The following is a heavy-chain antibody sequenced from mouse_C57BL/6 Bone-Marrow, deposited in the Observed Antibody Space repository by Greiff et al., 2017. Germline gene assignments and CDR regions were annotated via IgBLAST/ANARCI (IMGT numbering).Heavy chain of an antibody. CDR2: IHPSDSDT. V-gene: IGHV1-74*01. CDR1: GYTFTSYW. J-gene: IGHJ3*01. CDR3: SIESYYDYSFAY. Sequence: QVQLQQPGAELVKPGASVKVSCKASGYTFTSYWMHWVKQRPGQGLEWIGRIHPSDSDTNYNQKFKGKATLTVDKSSSTAYMQLSSLTSEVSAVDYCSIESYYDYSFAYWGQGTLVTVSA. D-gene: IGHD2-4*01.